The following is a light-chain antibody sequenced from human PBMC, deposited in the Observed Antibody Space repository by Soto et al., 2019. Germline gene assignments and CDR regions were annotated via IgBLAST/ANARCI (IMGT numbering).Light chain of an antibody. V-gene: IGLV8-61*01. CDR1: SGSVSTNYY. J-gene: IGLJ3*02. Sequence: QTVVTQEPSFSVSPGGTVTLPCGFSSGSVSTNYYPTWYQQTPGLPPRTLIYSTNIRSSGVPDRFSGSILGNKAALTITGAQADDECDYYCVLYMGSGLWVFGGGTKLTVL. CDR2: STN. CDR3: VLYMGSGLWV.